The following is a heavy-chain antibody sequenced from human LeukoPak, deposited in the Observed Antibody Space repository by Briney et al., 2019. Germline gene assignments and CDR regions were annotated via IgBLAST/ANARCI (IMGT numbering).Heavy chain of an antibody. V-gene: IGHV4-34*01. Sequence: SETLSLTCAVYGGSFSGYYWSWIRQPPGKGLEWIGEINHSGSTNYNQSLKSRVTISVDTSKNQFSLKLSSVTAADTAVYYCARTSYYDILTGYPYYFDYWGQGTLVTVSS. CDR2: INHSGST. J-gene: IGHJ4*02. CDR3: ARTSYYDILTGYPYYFDY. D-gene: IGHD3-9*01. CDR1: GGSFSGYY.